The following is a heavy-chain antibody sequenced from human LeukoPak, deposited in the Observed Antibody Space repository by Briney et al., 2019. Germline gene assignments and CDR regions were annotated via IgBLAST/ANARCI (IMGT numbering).Heavy chain of an antibody. D-gene: IGHD1-26*01. J-gene: IGHJ4*02. Sequence: ASVTVSFKATGYIFTSYGINWVRQPPGQGLEWMGWISVYHGNTNYAKHLQGRVTMTTDTSTSNAYLELRSLRSDDTAVDYCWRDHHRPRPVGATGSDYGGRGTVVRVS. CDR1: GYIFTSYG. V-gene: IGHV1-18*01. CDR3: WRDHHRPRPVGATGSDY. CDR2: ISVYHGNT.